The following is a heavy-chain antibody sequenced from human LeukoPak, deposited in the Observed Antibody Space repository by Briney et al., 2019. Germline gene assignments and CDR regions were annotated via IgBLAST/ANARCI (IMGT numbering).Heavy chain of an antibody. J-gene: IGHJ4*02. Sequence: PGGSLRLSCAASGFTFSNYALSWVRQAPGKGLEWVSTISGSGGSTYSADSVKGRFTISRDNSKNTLYLQMNSLRAEDTAVYFCAKSQDGGRLFHFDYWGQGTLVTVSS. CDR3: AKSQDGGRLFHFDY. V-gene: IGHV3-23*01. D-gene: IGHD1-26*01. CDR2: ISGSGGST. CDR1: GFTFSNYA.